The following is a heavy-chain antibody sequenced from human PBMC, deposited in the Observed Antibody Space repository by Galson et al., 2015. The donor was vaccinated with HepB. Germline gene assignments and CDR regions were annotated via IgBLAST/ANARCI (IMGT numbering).Heavy chain of an antibody. CDR2: ISYDGSNK. CDR1: GFTFGSYG. V-gene: IGHV3-30*18. D-gene: IGHD1-26*01. Sequence: SLRLSCAASGFTFGSYGMHWVRQAPGKGLEWVAVISYDGSNKYYADSVKGRFTISRDNSKNTLYLQMNSLRAEDTAVYYCVKDHRFLVGAPYYFDYWGQGTLVTVSS. CDR3: VKDHRFLVGAPYYFDY. J-gene: IGHJ4*02.